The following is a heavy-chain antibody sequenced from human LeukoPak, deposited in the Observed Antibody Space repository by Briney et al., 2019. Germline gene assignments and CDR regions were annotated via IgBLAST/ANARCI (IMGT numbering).Heavy chain of an antibody. CDR3: ARGLRSRDGYNYDYFDD. CDR1: GGSLSTYH. CDR2: IYYSGST. Sequence: KPSETLSLTCTVSGGSLSTYHWSWIRQPPGKGLEWIGNIYYSGSTNYNPSLKSRVTISVDTSKNQFSLKLTSVTAADTAVYYCARGLRSRDGYNYDYFDDWGQGTLVTVSS. J-gene: IGHJ4*02. V-gene: IGHV4-59*01. D-gene: IGHD5-24*01.